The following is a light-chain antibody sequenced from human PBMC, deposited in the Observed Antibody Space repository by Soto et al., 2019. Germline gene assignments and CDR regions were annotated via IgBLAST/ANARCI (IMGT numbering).Light chain of an antibody. CDR1: QSVSSSY. CDR3: QQYGSSPPRIT. Sequence: EIVLTQSPGTLSLSPGERATLSCRTSQSVSSSYLAWYQQKPGQAPRLLISGASSRATGIPDRFSGSGSGTDFTLTISRLAPEDFAVYYCQQYGSSPPRITFGQGTRLEIK. V-gene: IGKV3-20*01. CDR2: GAS. J-gene: IGKJ5*01.